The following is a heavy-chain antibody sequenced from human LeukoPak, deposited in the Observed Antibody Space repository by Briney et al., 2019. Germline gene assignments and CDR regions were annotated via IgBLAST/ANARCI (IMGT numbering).Heavy chain of an antibody. Sequence: SVKVSCKASGYTFTSYAISWVRQAPGQGLEWMGGIIPIFGTANYAQKFRGRVTITADKSTRTAYMELSSLRSEDTAVYYCARTMVRGVIISDYWGQGTLVTVSS. CDR1: GYTFTSYA. CDR3: ARTMVRGVIISDY. CDR2: IIPIFGTA. D-gene: IGHD3-10*01. J-gene: IGHJ4*02. V-gene: IGHV1-69*06.